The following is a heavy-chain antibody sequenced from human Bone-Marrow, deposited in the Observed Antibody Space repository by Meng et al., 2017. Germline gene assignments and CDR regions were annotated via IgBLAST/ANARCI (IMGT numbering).Heavy chain of an antibody. CDR1: RLSFTDAW. D-gene: IGHD6-13*01. V-gene: IGHV3-15*02. CDR2: IKRNSDGGTI. J-gene: IGHJ4*02. Sequence: LVGVGGALVKPGGSLRLSCVASRLSFTDAWMSWVRQAPGKGLEWVGRIKRNSDGGTIDYAAPVKGRFTISRDDSKNTLYLQMDSLITEDTAVYFCATGAAAADHWGQGTLVTASS. CDR3: ATGAAAADH.